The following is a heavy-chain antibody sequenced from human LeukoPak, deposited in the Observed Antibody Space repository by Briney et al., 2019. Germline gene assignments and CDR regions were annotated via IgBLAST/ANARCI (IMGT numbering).Heavy chain of an antibody. Sequence: SETLSLTCAVYGGSFSGYYWSWIRQPPGKGLEWIGEINHSGSTNYNPSLKSRATISVDTSKNQFSLKLSSVTAADTAVYYCARVPRNSNRLAYCGGDCYRDYWGQGTLVTVSS. V-gene: IGHV4-34*01. J-gene: IGHJ4*02. CDR1: GGSFSGYY. D-gene: IGHD2-21*02. CDR3: ARVPRNSNRLAYCGGDCYRDY. CDR2: INHSGST.